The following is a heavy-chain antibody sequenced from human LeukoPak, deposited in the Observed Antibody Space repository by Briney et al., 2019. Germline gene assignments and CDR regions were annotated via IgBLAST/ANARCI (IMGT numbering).Heavy chain of an antibody. D-gene: IGHD3-10*01. CDR2: IYSGGST. J-gene: IGHJ6*04. CDR1: GFTVSSNY. Sequence: PGGSLRLSCAASGFTVSSNYMSWVRQAPGKGLEWVSVIYSGGSTYYADSVKGRFTISRDNFKNTLYLQMNSLRAEDTAVYYCARDLFMVRGSDVGDVWGKGTTVTVSS. V-gene: IGHV3-53*01. CDR3: ARDLFMVRGSDVGDV.